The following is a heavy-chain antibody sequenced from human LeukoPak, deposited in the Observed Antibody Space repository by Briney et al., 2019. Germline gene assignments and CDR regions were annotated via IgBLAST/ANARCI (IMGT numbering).Heavy chain of an antibody. J-gene: IGHJ4*02. V-gene: IGHV3-23*01. CDR2: VSGSGGST. Sequence: PGGSLRLSCAASGFTLSSYAMSWVRQAPGKGLEGVSAVSGSGGSTYYADSVKGRFTISRDNSKNTLHLEMDSRRAEDTSIYYCAKGASSGWTPLDYWGQGALVTVSS. D-gene: IGHD6-19*01. CDR1: GFTLSSYA. CDR3: AKGASSGWTPLDY.